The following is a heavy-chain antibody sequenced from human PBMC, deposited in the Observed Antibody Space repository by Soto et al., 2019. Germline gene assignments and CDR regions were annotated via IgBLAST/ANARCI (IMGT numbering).Heavy chain of an antibody. CDR1: GGSISSYD. CDR3: ARLVYYDSSGYYLNTFDY. Sequence: PSETLSLTCTVSGGSISSYDWSWIRQPPGKGLEWIGYIYYSGSTNYNPSLKSRVTISVDTSKNQFSLKLSSVTAADTAVYYCARLVYYDSSGYYLNTFDYWGQGTLVTVSS. J-gene: IGHJ4*02. V-gene: IGHV4-59*08. D-gene: IGHD3-22*01. CDR2: IYYSGST.